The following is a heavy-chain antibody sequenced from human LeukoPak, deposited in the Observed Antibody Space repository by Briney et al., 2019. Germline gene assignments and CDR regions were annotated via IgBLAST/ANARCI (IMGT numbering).Heavy chain of an antibody. J-gene: IGHJ4*02. CDR1: EFTVSSNY. CDR2: IYSDGTT. CDR3: AKIPQVATYTVPTFDF. V-gene: IGHV3-53*01. D-gene: IGHD3-16*01. Sequence: GGSLRLSCAASEFTVSSNYMSWVRQAPGKGLEWVSVIYSDGTTYYADSVKGRFTISRDNSKNTLYLQMNSLRAEDTAVYYCAKIPQVATYTVPTFDFWGQGTLVTVSS.